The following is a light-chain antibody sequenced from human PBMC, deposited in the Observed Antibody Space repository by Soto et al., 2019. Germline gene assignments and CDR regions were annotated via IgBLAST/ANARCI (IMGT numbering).Light chain of an antibody. J-gene: IGKJ1*01. CDR2: GAS. CDR3: QQYETWT. CDR1: QTVSSN. V-gene: IGKV3-15*01. Sequence: EIVMTQSPATLSVSPGERATLSCRASQTVSSNLAWYQQKPGQAPRLLIFGASTRATGIPSRFSGSGSGTEFTLTVTSLQSEDFAVYYCQQYETWTFGQGTKVEI.